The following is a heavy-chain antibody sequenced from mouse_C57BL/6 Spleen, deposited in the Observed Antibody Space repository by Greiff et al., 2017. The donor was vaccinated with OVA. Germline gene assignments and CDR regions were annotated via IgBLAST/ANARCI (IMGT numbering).Heavy chain of an antibody. Sequence: EVQVVESGGGLVKPGGSLKLSCAASGFTFSDYGMHWVRQAPEKGLEWVAYISSGSSTIYYADTVKGRFTISRDNAKNTLFLQMTSLRSEDTAMYYCARDGLNYYGSSYWYFDVWGTGTTVTVSS. CDR2: ISSGSSTI. CDR3: ARDGLNYYGSSYWYFDV. J-gene: IGHJ1*03. D-gene: IGHD1-1*01. CDR1: GFTFSDYG. V-gene: IGHV5-17*01.